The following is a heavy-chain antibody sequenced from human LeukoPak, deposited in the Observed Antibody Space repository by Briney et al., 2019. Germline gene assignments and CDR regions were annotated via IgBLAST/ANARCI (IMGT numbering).Heavy chain of an antibody. Sequence: SETLSLTCTVSGGSIISSSYYWGWIRQPPGKGLEWIGSIYYTGSTYYNPSLRSRVTMSVDTSRNQFSLKLSSVTAADTAVYYCARVMVSSGYYCDYWGRGTLVTVSS. J-gene: IGHJ4*02. CDR2: IYYTGST. CDR3: ARVMVSSGYYCDY. V-gene: IGHV4-39*07. D-gene: IGHD3-22*01. CDR1: GGSIISSSYY.